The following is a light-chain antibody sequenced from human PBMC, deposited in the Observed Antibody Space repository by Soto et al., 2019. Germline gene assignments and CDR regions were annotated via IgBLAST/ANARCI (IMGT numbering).Light chain of an antibody. Sequence: DVQMTQSPSSVSASVGDRVTITCRASQDIRSWLTWYKQKPGQAPKLLIYAASTLQNAVPSRFSGSGSGTDFTLTISGLQPEEFATYYCQQANGFPHTFGQGTRLDIK. V-gene: IGKV1-12*01. CDR2: AAS. CDR1: QDIRSW. J-gene: IGKJ2*01. CDR3: QQANGFPHT.